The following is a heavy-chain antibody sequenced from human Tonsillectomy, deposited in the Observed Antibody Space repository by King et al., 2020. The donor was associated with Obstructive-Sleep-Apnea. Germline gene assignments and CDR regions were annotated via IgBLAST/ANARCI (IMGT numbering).Heavy chain of an antibody. CDR2: IYYSGST. V-gene: IGHV4-39*07. CDR3: ARAVAGPNYYFDY. J-gene: IGHJ4*02. Sequence: LQLQESGPGLVKPSETLSLTCTVSGGSISSSSYYWGWIRQPPGKGLEWIGSIYYSGSTYYNPSLKSRVTISIDTSKNQFSLKLSSVTAADPSGYYCARAVAGPNYYFDYWGQGTLVTVSS. CDR1: GGSISSSSYY. D-gene: IGHD6-19*01.